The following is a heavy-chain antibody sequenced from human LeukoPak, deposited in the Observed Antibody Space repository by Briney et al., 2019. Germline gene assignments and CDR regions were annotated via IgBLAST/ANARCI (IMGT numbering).Heavy chain of an antibody. CDR2: VKEDGSQK. CDR3: ARDLVVVVRRNYYYYYGMDV. CDR1: GFTFSSYW. V-gene: IGHV3-7*01. J-gene: IGHJ6*02. D-gene: IGHD3-22*01. Sequence: GGSLRLSCAASGFTFSSYWMSWVRQAPGKGLEWVANVKEDGSQKYYVDSVKGRFTISRDNAKNSLYLQMNSLRAEDTAVYYCARDLVVVVRRNYYYYYGMDVWGQGTTVTVSS.